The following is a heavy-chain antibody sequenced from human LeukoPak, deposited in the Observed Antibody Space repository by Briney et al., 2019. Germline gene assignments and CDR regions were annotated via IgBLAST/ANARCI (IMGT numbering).Heavy chain of an antibody. CDR2: TSYDGTNK. J-gene: IGHJ6*02. Sequence: PGGSLRLSCAASGFPFSSYGMNWVRQAPGTGLEWVAVTSYDGTNKYYADSVKGRFTISRDNSKNTLYLQMNSLRAEDTAVYYSAKGYYDSTTNYYYYGMDVWGQGTAVTVSS. V-gene: IGHV3-30*18. D-gene: IGHD2/OR15-2a*01. CDR3: AKGYYDSTTNYYYYGMDV. CDR1: GFPFSSYG.